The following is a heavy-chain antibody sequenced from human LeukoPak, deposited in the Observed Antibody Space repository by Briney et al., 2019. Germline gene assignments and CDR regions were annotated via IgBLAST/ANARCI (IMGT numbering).Heavy chain of an antibody. Sequence: GGSLRLSCAASGFTFSSYWMSWVRQAPGKGLEGVANIKRDGSEKHYVDSVKGRFTISRDNAKNSLYLQMNSLRAEDTAVYYCARDQESSGRGYWGQGTLVTVSS. J-gene: IGHJ4*02. V-gene: IGHV3-7*01. CDR1: GFTFSSYW. D-gene: IGHD3-10*01. CDR3: ARDQESSGRGY. CDR2: IKRDGSEK.